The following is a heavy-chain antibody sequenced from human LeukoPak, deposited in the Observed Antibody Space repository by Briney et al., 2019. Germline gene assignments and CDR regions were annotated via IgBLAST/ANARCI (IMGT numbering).Heavy chain of an antibody. CDR1: GFPFDDYA. CDR2: ISWNSGSI. J-gene: IGHJ4*02. Sequence: SLRLSCAASGFPFDDYAMHWVRQAPGKGLEWVSGISWNSGSIGYADSVKGRFTISRDNAKNSLYLQMNSLRAEDTALYYCAKDPRFGELLPIYYFDYWGQGTLVTVSS. V-gene: IGHV3-9*01. CDR3: AKDPRFGELLPIYYFDY. D-gene: IGHD3-10*01.